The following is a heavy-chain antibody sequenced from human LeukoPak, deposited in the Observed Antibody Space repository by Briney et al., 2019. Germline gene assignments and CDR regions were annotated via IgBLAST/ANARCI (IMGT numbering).Heavy chain of an antibody. CDR1: GYTFTGYY. Sequence: GASVKVSCKASGYTFTGYYMHWVRQAPGQGLEWMGWINPDSGGTDYAQNFQGRVTMTRDTYISTAYMELSRLRADDTAVYYCARPPQRAAAGLFDVFDIWGQGTIVSVSS. CDR2: INPDSGGT. CDR3: ARPPQRAAAGLFDVFDI. V-gene: IGHV1-2*02. D-gene: IGHD6-13*01. J-gene: IGHJ3*02.